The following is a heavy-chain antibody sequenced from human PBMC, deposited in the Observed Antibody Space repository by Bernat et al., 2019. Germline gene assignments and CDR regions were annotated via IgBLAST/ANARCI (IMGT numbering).Heavy chain of an antibody. Sequence: QVQLVESGGGVVQPGRSLRLSCAASGFTFSSYGMHWVRQAPGKGLEWVAVIWYDGSNKYYADSVKGRFTISRDNSKNTLYLQMNSLRAEDTAVYYCARDGDGASLLWFWDYYGMEVWGQGTTVTGSS. V-gene: IGHV3-33*01. J-gene: IGHJ6*02. D-gene: IGHD3-10*01. CDR1: GFTFSSYG. CDR2: IWYDGSNK. CDR3: ARDGDGASLLWFWDYYGMEV.